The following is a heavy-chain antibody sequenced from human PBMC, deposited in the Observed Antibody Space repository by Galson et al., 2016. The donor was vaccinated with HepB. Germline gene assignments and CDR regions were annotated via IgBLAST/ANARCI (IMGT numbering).Heavy chain of an antibody. V-gene: IGHV5-51*01. CDR3: ARQGRTGSYRHFDF. CDR2: INPDNSDT. Sequence: QSGAEVKRPGESLRISCTGSGYSFSSHWIAWVRQMPGKGLEWMGIINPDNSDTRYSPSFQGQVTISVDKSISTAYLQWRSRKASDTAVYYCARQGRTGSYRHFDFWGQGTLVTVSS. D-gene: IGHD3-10*01. CDR1: GYSFSSHW. J-gene: IGHJ4*02.